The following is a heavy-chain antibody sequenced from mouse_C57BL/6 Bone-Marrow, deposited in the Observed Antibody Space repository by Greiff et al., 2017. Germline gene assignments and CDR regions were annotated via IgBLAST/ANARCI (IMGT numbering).Heavy chain of an antibody. J-gene: IGHJ2*01. CDR1: GFNIKDYY. CDR2: IDPEDGEN. CDR3: TRSLIFYGTIY. D-gene: IGHD1-1*01. V-gene: IGHV14-2*01. Sequence: EVQVVESGAELVKPGASVKLSCTASGFNIKDYYIHWVKQRTEQGLEWIGRIDPEDGENKYAPKFQDKATITSDTSSNTAYLQLSSLTSEDTAAYYSTRSLIFYGTIYRGQNTTLTDSP.